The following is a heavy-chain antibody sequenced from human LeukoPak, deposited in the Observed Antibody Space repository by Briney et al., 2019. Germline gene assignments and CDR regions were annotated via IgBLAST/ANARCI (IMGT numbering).Heavy chain of an antibody. CDR3: ARGRYGGYVGPSYYFDY. J-gene: IGHJ4*02. CDR2: IYYSGST. V-gene: IGHV4-39*01. Sequence: SETLSLTCTVSGGSISSSSYYWGWIRQPPGKGLEWIGSIYYSGSTYYNPSLKSRVTISVDTSKNQFSLKLSSVTAADTAVYYCARGRYGGYVGPSYYFDYWGQGTLVTVSS. D-gene: IGHD5-12*01. CDR1: GGSISSSSYY.